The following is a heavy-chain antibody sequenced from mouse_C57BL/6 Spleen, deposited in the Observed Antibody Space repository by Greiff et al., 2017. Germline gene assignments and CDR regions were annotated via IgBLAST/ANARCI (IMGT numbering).Heavy chain of an antibody. Sequence: QVQLQQSGAELVRPGTSVKLSCKASGYTFTSYWMHWVKQRPGQGLEWIGVIDPSDSYTNYNQKFKGKATLTVDTSSSTAYMQLSSLTSEDAAVYYCARKGIFDYWGQGTTLTVSS. V-gene: IGHV1-59*01. J-gene: IGHJ2*01. CDR1: GYTFTSYW. CDR3: ARKGIFDY. CDR2: IDPSDSYT.